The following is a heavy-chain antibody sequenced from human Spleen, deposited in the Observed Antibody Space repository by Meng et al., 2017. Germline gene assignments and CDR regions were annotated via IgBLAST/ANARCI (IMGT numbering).Heavy chain of an antibody. CDR2: IYHSGTT. CDR3: ARVRIAAAAPWGY. V-gene: IGHV4-34*01. Sequence: SETLSLTCVVSGGSFSDYYWSWIRQPPGKGLQWIGDIYHSGTTHYNPSLKSRVTISVDTSKNQFSLKLSSVTAADTAVYYCARVRIAAAAPWGYWGQGTLVTVSS. J-gene: IGHJ4*02. D-gene: IGHD6-13*01. CDR1: GGSFSDYY.